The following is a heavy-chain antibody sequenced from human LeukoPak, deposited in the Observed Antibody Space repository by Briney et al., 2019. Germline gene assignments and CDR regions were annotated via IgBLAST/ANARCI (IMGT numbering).Heavy chain of an antibody. D-gene: IGHD4-17*01. Sequence: PSETLSLTCTVSGDSIGSSSSYWGWIRQPPGEGLEWIGSIYYSGSTYYNTSLKSRVTISVDTSKNQFSLKLSSVTAADTAVYYCARGSTVSDAFDIWGQGTMVTVSS. CDR3: ARGSTVSDAFDI. CDR2: IYYSGST. CDR1: GDSIGSSSSY. J-gene: IGHJ3*02. V-gene: IGHV4-39*07.